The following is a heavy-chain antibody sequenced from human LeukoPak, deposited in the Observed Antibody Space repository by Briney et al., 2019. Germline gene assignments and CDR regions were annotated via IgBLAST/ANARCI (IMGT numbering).Heavy chain of an antibody. CDR1: GYTFTSYG. CDR3: ARARDSGYDFKIDY. V-gene: IGHV1-18*01. J-gene: IGHJ4*02. Sequence: ASVKVSCKASGYTFTSYGISWVRQAPGQGLEWMGWISAYNGNTNYAQKLQGRVTMTTDTSTSTAYMELRSLRSEDTAVYYCARARDSGYDFKIDYWGQGTLVTVSS. D-gene: IGHD5-12*01. CDR2: ISAYNGNT.